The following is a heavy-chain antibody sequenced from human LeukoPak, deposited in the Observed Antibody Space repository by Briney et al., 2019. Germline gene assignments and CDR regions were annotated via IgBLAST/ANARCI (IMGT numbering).Heavy chain of an antibody. D-gene: IGHD6-13*01. CDR1: GGSISSSSYY. CDR2: IYYSGST. V-gene: IGHV4-39*07. CDR3: ARERKAAAGPFDY. Sequence: SETLSLTCTVSGGSISSSSYYWGWIRQPPGKGLEWIGSIYYSGSTYYNPSLKSRVTISVDTSKNQFSLRLSSVTAADTAVYYCARERKAAAGPFDYWGQGTLVTVSS. J-gene: IGHJ4*02.